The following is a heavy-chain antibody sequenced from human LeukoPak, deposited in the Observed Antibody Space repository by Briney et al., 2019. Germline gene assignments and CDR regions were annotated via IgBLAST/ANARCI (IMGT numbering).Heavy chain of an antibody. CDR2: INPADSDT. V-gene: IGHV5-51*01. J-gene: IGHJ4*02. D-gene: IGHD6-19*01. CDR3: ARCRRQWLVPLDY. Sequence: GESLKISCKGSGYSFTSYWIGWVRQMPGKGLEWMGIINPADSDTRYSPSFQGQVSMSADKSISAAYLQWSSLQASDTAMYYCARCRRQWLVPLDYWGQGTLLTVSA. CDR1: GYSFTSYW.